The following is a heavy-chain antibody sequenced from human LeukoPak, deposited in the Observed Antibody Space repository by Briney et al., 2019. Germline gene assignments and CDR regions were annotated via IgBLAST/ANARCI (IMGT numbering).Heavy chain of an antibody. D-gene: IGHD4-17*01. CDR2: IKQDGSEK. CDR1: GFAFSSYW. J-gene: IGHJ4*02. CDR3: ARGGSYGLVGFDY. V-gene: IGHV3-7*01. Sequence: GESLRLSCAVSGFAFSSYWMTWVRHAPGTGLEWVAHIKQDGSEKYYVDSVKGRFTISRDNAKSSLYLQMNSLRAEDTAVYHCARGGSYGLVGFDYWGQGTLVTVSS.